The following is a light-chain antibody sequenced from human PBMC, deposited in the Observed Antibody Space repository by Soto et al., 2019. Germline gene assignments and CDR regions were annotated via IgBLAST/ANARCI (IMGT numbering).Light chain of an antibody. V-gene: IGKV1-5*01. Sequence: LPMSQSPCPPSSSVGYNVTHNFRASQNIRNWLAWYQQKPGKAPNPLIYDASSLKSGVPARFSGSGSGTEFTLTISSLQPDDFATYYCQQYNTYSTFGQGTRLENK. CDR1: QNIRNW. CDR2: DAS. J-gene: IGKJ5*01. CDR3: QQYNTYST.